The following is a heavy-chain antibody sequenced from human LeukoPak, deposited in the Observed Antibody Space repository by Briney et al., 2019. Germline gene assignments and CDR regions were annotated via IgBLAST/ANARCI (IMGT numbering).Heavy chain of an antibody. J-gene: IGHJ6*03. Sequence: GGSLRLSCAASGFTFSSYEMNWVRQAPGKGLEWVSYISSSGSTIYYADSVKGRFTISRDNSKNTLYLQMNSLRAEDTAVYYCAKRSSSSNYYYYYMDVWGKGTTVTVSS. D-gene: IGHD6-6*01. CDR2: ISSSGSTI. CDR3: AKRSSSSNYYYYYMDV. V-gene: IGHV3-48*03. CDR1: GFTFSSYE.